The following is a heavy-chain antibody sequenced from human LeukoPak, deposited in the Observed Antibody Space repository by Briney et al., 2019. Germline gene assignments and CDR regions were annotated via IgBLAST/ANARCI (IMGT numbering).Heavy chain of an antibody. Sequence: ASVKVSCKASGYTFTSYYVHWVRQAPGQGLEWMGKIHPSGGSTSYAQKFQGRVNMTRDTSASTVYMELSSLRSEDTAVYYCARARSSWRFDYWGQGTLVTVSS. CDR1: GYTFTSYY. J-gene: IGHJ4*02. V-gene: IGHV1-46*01. D-gene: IGHD6-13*01. CDR2: IHPSGGST. CDR3: ARARSSWRFDY.